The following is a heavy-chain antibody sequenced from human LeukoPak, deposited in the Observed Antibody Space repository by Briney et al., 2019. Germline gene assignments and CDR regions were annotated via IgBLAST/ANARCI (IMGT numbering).Heavy chain of an antibody. CDR3: AKDGGMATISPHYYYYGMDV. CDR2: ISSSGSTI. D-gene: IGHD5-12*01. CDR1: GFTFSDYY. Sequence: GGSLRLSCAASGFTFSDYYMSWIRQAPGKGLEWVSYISSSGSTIYYADSVKGRFTISRDNAKNSLYLQMNSLRAEDTAVYHCAKDGGMATISPHYYYYGMDVWGHGTTVTVSS. J-gene: IGHJ6*02. V-gene: IGHV3-11*01.